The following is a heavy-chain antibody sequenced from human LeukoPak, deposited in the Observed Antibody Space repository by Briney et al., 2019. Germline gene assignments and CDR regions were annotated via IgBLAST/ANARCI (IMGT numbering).Heavy chain of an antibody. Sequence: GASVKVSCKASGYTFTGYYMHWVRQAPGQGLEWMGRINPNSGGTNYAQKFQGRVTMTRDTSISTAYMELSRLRSDDTAVYYCARDMGVATNQWTADYWGQGTLVTVSS. D-gene: IGHD5-24*01. CDR1: GYTFTGYY. CDR2: INPNSGGT. J-gene: IGHJ4*02. V-gene: IGHV1-2*06. CDR3: ARDMGVATNQWTADY.